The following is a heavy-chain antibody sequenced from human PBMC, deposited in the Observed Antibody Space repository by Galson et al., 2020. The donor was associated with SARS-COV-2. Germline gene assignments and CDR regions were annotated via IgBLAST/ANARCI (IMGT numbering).Heavy chain of an antibody. CDR1: GFTVSSNY. V-gene: IGHV3-53*01. CDR3: ARDYLLYGMDA. CDR2: IYSGGST. J-gene: IGHJ6*02. Sequence: GGSLRLSCAASGFTVSSNYITWVRQAPGKGLEWVSVIYSGGSTYNADTVKGRFTISRHNSKNTRHLQMNSLRAEDTAVYYCARDYLLYGMDAGGQVTTVTVSS. D-gene: IGHD1-26*01.